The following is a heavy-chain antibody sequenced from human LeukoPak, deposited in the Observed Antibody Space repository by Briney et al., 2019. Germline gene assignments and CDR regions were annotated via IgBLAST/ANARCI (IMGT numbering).Heavy chain of an antibody. D-gene: IGHD2-15*01. Sequence: PGGSLRLSCAASGFTFSTYGMHWVRQAPGKGLEWVAVIWYDGSNRDYVDSVKGRFTISRDNSKNTLYLQMNSLRAEDTAVYYCAFRGPYCSGGSCYPPYYGMDVWGQGTTVTVSS. CDR1: GFTFSTYG. V-gene: IGHV3-30*02. CDR2: IWYDGSNR. CDR3: AFRGPYCSGGSCYPPYYGMDV. J-gene: IGHJ6*02.